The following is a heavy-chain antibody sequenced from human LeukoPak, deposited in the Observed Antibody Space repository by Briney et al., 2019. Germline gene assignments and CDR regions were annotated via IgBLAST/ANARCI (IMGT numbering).Heavy chain of an antibody. D-gene: IGHD3-10*01. V-gene: IGHV3-23*01. CDR1: GFTFSSYA. J-gene: IGHJ3*02. CDR2: ISGSGGST. CDR3: AKEGGLYGSGSYYRGLAFDI. Sequence: GGSLRLSCAASGFTFSSYAMSWVRQAPGKGLEWVSAISGSGGSTYYADSVKGRFTISRDNFKNTLYLQMNSLRAEDTAVYYCAKEGGLYGSGSYYRGLAFDIWGQGTMVTVSS.